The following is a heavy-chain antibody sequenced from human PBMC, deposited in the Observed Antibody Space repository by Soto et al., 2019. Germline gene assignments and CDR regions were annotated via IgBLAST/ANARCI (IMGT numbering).Heavy chain of an antibody. D-gene: IGHD3-22*01. CDR3: VKDREYYYDNSGYYNFDY. V-gene: IGHV3-30-3*02. J-gene: IGHJ4*02. Sequence: QVHLVESGGGVVQPGGSLRLSCAASGFTFSHYAMHWVRQAPGKGLEWVGVVSYDGTKSFYAKSVKGRFTISKDASNNTLDLQLNSLRTDDTAVYYCVKDREYYYDNSGYYNFDYWGQGTLVAVSS. CDR1: GFTFSHYA. CDR2: VSYDGTKS.